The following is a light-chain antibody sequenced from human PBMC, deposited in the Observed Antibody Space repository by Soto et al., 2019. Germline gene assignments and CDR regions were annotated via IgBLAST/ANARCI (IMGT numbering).Light chain of an antibody. J-gene: IGKJ1*01. CDR2: DAS. Sequence: EIVLTQSPGTLSLSPGERATLSCRASQRVTSIYLAWYQQKPGQAPRLLIYDASNRATGIPARFSGSGSGTDFTLTISRLEPEDFAVYYCQHYVTSLTTFGQGTKVDIK. CDR3: QHYVTSLTT. V-gene: IGKV3-20*01. CDR1: QRVTSIY.